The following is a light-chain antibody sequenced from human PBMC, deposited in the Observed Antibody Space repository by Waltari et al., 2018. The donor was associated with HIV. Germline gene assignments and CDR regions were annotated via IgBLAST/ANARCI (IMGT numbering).Light chain of an antibody. J-gene: IGKJ1*01. CDR3: QQYYSTPWT. CDR1: QSVLSSFTDNTY. CDR2: WAY. V-gene: IGKV4-1*01. Sequence: TQPQDSLAASLGTRATINCTSSQSVLSSFTDNTYLAWYQQKPGQPPKLLIYWAYTRESGVPDRFSGSGSGTDFALTISSLQPEDVAVYYCQQYYSTPWTFGQGTKVEIK.